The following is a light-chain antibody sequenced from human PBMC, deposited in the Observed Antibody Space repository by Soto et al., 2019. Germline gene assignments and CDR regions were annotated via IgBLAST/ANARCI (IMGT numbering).Light chain of an antibody. Sequence: QSVLTQSPSASASLGASVKLTCTLSSGHSSYAIAWHQQQPEKGPRYLMKLNSDGSHSKGDGIPDRFSGSSSGAERYLTFSSLQSEDEADYYCQTWGTVIRVFGTGTKLTVL. V-gene: IGLV4-69*01. CDR2: LNSDGSH. CDR1: SGHSSYA. J-gene: IGLJ1*01. CDR3: QTWGTVIRV.